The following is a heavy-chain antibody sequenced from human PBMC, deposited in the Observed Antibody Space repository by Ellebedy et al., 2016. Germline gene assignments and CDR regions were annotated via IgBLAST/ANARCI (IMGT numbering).Heavy chain of an antibody. Sequence: ASVKVSXXASGYTFTSYDINWVRQATGQGLEWMGWMNPNSGNTGYAQKFQGRVTMTRNTSISTAYMELSSLRSEDTAVYYCARSGPKVPAAKYWGQGTLVTVSS. D-gene: IGHD2-2*01. CDR3: ARSGPKVPAAKY. V-gene: IGHV1-8*01. CDR1: GYTFTSYD. CDR2: MNPNSGNT. J-gene: IGHJ4*02.